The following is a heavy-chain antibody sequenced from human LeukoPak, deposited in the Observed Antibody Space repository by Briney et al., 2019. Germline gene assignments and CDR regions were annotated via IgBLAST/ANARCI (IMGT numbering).Heavy chain of an antibody. CDR1: GFTFSNSW. Sequence: GGSLRLSCTASGFTFSNSWMSWVCQAPGKGLVWVSHINTDGSSTSYADSVKGRFTISRDNAKSTLYLQMNSLRAEDTAVYYCARDRLYNWGQGTLVTVSS. V-gene: IGHV3-74*01. D-gene: IGHD3-10*01. J-gene: IGHJ4*02. CDR3: ARDRLYN. CDR2: INTDGSST.